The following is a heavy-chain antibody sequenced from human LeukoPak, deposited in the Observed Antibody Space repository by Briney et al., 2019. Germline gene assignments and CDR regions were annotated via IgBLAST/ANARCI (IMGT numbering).Heavy chain of an antibody. D-gene: IGHD3-10*01. CDR3: ARLPSGSSRSGYYDMDV. CDR2: IYYSGST. CDR1: GGSISSYY. Sequence: SETLTLTCTVSGGSISSYYGSWIRQPPGKGQEWIGSIYYSGSTYYNPSLQGRVPISVDSSRHQFYLKLDSVTAADTAVYYCARLPSGSSRSGYYDMDVWGQGTTVTVSS. J-gene: IGHJ6*02. V-gene: IGHV4-39*01.